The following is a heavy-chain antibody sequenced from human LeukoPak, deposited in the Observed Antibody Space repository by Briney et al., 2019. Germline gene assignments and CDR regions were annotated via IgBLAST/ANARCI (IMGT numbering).Heavy chain of an antibody. D-gene: IGHD2-21*01. CDR1: GGTFSSYA. CDR2: IIPIFGTA. Sequence: SVKVSCKASGGTFSSYAISWVRQAPGQGLEWMGGIIPIFGTANYAQKFQGRVTITADESTSTAYMELSSLRSEDTAVYYCASLWALDPLFDYWGQGTLVTVSS. CDR3: ASLWALDPLFDY. J-gene: IGHJ4*02. V-gene: IGHV1-69*13.